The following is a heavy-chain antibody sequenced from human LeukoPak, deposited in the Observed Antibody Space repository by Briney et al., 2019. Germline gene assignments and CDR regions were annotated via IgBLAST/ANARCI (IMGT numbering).Heavy chain of an antibody. J-gene: IGHJ4*02. CDR1: GYTFTGYY. Sequence: ASVKVSCMASGYTFTGYYMHWVRQAPGQGLEWMGWINPNSGGTNYAQKFQGRVTMIRDTSISTAYMELSRLRSDDTAVYYCARVRGVAGRSYFDYWGQGTLVTVSS. D-gene: IGHD6-19*01. CDR2: INPNSGGT. V-gene: IGHV1-2*02. CDR3: ARVRGVAGRSYFDY.